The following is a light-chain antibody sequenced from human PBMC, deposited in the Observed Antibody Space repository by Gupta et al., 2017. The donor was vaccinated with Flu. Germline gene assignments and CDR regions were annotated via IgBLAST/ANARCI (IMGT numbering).Light chain of an antibody. CDR3: MQGTHWPLT. J-gene: IGKJ4*01. CDR2: KVS. V-gene: IGKV2-30*01. Sequence: EGVMTQSPLSLTVTRGQQASISCRSSQSLEYSDGNYYLKWFHQRPGQSPRRLIYKVSNRDSGVPDRCSGSGSGTYITLKISRVEAEVVGFYYCMQGTHWPLTFGGGTKVEI. CDR1: QSLEYSDGNYY.